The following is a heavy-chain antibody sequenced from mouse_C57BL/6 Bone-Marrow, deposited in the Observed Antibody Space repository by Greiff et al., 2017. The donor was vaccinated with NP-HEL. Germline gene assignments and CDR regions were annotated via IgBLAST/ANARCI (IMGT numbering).Heavy chain of an antibody. Sequence: EVQLQESGGGLVKPGGSLKLSCAASGFTFSSYAMSWVRQTPEKRLEWVATISDGGSYTYYPDNVKGRFTISRDNAKNNLYLQMSHLKSEDTAMYYCARDSYYGSRYYFDYWGQGTTLTVSS. D-gene: IGHD1-1*01. V-gene: IGHV5-4*01. J-gene: IGHJ2*01. CDR2: ISDGGSYT. CDR1: GFTFSSYA. CDR3: ARDSYYGSRYYFDY.